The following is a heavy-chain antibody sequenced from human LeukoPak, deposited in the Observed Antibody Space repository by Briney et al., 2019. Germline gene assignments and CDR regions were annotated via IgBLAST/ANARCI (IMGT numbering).Heavy chain of an antibody. CDR3: ARHGEIAAAGYYYYYMDV. J-gene: IGHJ6*03. D-gene: IGHD6-13*01. Sequence: ASVKVSCMASGYTFTSYDINWVRQATGQGLEWMGWMNPNSGNTGYAQKFQGRVTMTRNTSISTAYMELSSLRSEDTAVYYCARHGEIAAAGYYYYYMDVWGKGTTVTVSS. CDR2: MNPNSGNT. CDR1: GYTFTSYD. V-gene: IGHV1-8*01.